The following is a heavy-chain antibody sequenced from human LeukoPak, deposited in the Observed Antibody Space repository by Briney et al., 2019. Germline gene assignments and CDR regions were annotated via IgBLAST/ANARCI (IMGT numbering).Heavy chain of an antibody. Sequence: SETLSLTCTVSVGAISSSSYYWGWIRQPPGKWLEWIGSIYYSGSTYYNPSLKSRVTISVDTSKNQFSLKLSSVTAADTAVYYCARQNSQWLLLRAPTFFDYWGQGTLVTVSS. V-gene: IGHV4-39*01. CDR3: ARQNSQWLLLRAPTFFDY. D-gene: IGHD3-22*01. CDR2: IYYSGST. CDR1: VGAISSSSYY. J-gene: IGHJ4*02.